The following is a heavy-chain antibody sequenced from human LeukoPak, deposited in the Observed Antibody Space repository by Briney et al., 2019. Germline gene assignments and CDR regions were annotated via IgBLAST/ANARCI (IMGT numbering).Heavy chain of an antibody. CDR1: GGSISSGGYY. Sequence: SETLSLTCTVSGGSISSGGYYWSWIRQHPGQGLEWIGYIYYSGSTNYNPSLKSRVTILVDTSKNQFSLKLSSVTAADTAVYYCARGLSRASYYFDYWGQGTLVTVSS. CDR3: ARGLSRASYYFDY. CDR2: IYYSGST. J-gene: IGHJ4*02. V-gene: IGHV4-31*03. D-gene: IGHD2-15*01.